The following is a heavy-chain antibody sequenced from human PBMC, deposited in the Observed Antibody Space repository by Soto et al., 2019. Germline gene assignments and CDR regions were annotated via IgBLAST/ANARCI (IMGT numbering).Heavy chain of an antibody. CDR1: RFSFTNNV. CDR2: ISYDGSKK. D-gene: IGHD3-16*01. V-gene: IGHV3-30*18. CDR3: AKDRVESGLGEIDY. Sequence: GGSLRLPCAASRFSFTNNVVHWVRQAPGKGLEWVAIISYDGSKKYYAVSVKGRFTISRDNSKNTLYLQMNSLRVEDTAVYYCAKDRVESGLGEIDYWGQGTLVTVSS. J-gene: IGHJ4*02.